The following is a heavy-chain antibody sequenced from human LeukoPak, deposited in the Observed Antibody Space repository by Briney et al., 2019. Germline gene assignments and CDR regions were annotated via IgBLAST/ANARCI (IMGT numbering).Heavy chain of an antibody. CDR2: VYYSGST. D-gene: IGHD3-10*01. J-gene: IGHJ5*02. V-gene: IGHV4-59*08. CDR3: AIHSNYGSGSYYRYWFDP. CDR1: GGSISSYY. Sequence: SETLSLTCTVSGGSISSYYWSWIRQPPGKGLEWIGYVYYSGSTNYNPSLKSRVTISVDTSNNQFSLKLSSVTAADTAVYYCAIHSNYGSGSYYRYWFDPWGQGTLVTVSS.